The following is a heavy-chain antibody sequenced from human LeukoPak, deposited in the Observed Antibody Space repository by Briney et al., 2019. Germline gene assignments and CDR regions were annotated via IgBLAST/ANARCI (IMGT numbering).Heavy chain of an antibody. V-gene: IGHV4-31*03. Sequence: SQTLSLTCTVSGGSISSGGYYWSWIRQHPGKGLEWIGYIYYSGSTYYNPSLKSRVTISVDTSKNQFSLKLTSVTAADTAVYYCARPHTAVAGYYFDYWGQGALVTVSS. D-gene: IGHD6-19*01. CDR3: ARPHTAVAGYYFDY. J-gene: IGHJ4*02. CDR1: GGSISSGGYY. CDR2: IYYSGST.